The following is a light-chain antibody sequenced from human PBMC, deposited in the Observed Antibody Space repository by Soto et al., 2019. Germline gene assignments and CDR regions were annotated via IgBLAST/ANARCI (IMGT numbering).Light chain of an antibody. CDR3: QQYETFSPWT. CDR1: QSVSIY. CDR2: DAS. J-gene: IGKJ1*01. Sequence: EIVLTQSPATLSLSPGERATLSCRASQSVSIYLAWYQQKPGQAPRLLIYDASNRATGIPARFSGSGSGTDFTLTISSLEPDDFATYYCQQYETFSPWTFGQGTKVDIK. V-gene: IGKV3-11*01.